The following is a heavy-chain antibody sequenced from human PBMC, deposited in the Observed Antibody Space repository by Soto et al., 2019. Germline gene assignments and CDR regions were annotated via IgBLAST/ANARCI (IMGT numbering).Heavy chain of an antibody. V-gene: IGHV3-21*01. Sequence: EVQLVESGGGLVKPGGSLRLSCAASGFTFSSYSMNWVRQAPGKGLEWVSSISSSSSYIYYADSVKGRFTISRNNAKNSLYPPMNSLRAEDTAVYYCGRDQPRYRYGYGLGCWRQGTLVTVSS. D-gene: IGHD5-18*01. CDR2: ISSSSSYI. J-gene: IGHJ4*02. CDR3: GRDQPRYRYGYGLGC. CDR1: GFTFSSYS.